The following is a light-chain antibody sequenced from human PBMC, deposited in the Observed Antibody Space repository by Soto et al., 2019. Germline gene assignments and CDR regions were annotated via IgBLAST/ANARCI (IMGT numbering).Light chain of an antibody. CDR1: QNINNNY. CDR3: QQYNTSPLT. V-gene: IGKV3-20*01. CDR2: GAS. J-gene: IGKJ4*01. Sequence: PGEGATLSCRASQNINNNYLAWYQQKPGQAPRLLIHGASSRATGIPDRFSGSGSGTDFTLTISRLEPEDFAVYYCQQYNTSPLTFGGGTKVEIK.